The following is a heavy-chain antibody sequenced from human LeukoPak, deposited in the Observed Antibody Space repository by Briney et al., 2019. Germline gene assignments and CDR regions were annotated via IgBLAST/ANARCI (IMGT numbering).Heavy chain of an antibody. V-gene: IGHV1-2*02. CDR3: ARENNGFLRYFDWLLYPPPFDY. D-gene: IGHD3-9*01. Sequence: ASVKVSCKASGYTFTGYYMHWVRQAPGQGLEWMGWINPNSGGTNHAQKFQGRVTMTRDTSISTAYMELSRLRSDDTAVYYCARENNGFLRYFDWLLYPPPFDYWGQGTLVTVSS. CDR1: GYTFTGYY. CDR2: INPNSGGT. J-gene: IGHJ4*02.